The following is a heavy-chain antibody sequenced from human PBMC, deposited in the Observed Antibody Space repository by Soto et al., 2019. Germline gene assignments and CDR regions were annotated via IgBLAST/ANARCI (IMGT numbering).Heavy chain of an antibody. CDR3: ARDTLYGSLDY. V-gene: IGHV3-33*08. CDR1: GFTFSSYG. Sequence: GGSLRLSCAASGFTFSSYGMHWVRQAPGKGLEWVAVIWYDGSNKYYADSVKGRFTISRDNSKNTLYLQMNSLRAEDTAVYYCARDTLYGSLDYWGQGTLVTVSS. CDR2: IWYDGSNK. D-gene: IGHD3-10*01. J-gene: IGHJ4*02.